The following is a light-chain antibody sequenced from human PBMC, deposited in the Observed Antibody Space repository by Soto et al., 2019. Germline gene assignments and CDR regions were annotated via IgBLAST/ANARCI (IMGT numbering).Light chain of an antibody. CDR1: QSVSRN. CDR3: QEYDNWLTWT. Sequence: EIVMTHSPATLSVSPGEGAALSCSASQSVSRNLAWYQQKPGQAPRLLMYGASTRATGIPARFSGSGSGTEFTLTISSLQSEDFAVYYCQEYDNWLTWTFGQGTKVDIK. J-gene: IGKJ1*01. CDR2: GAS. V-gene: IGKV3-15*01.